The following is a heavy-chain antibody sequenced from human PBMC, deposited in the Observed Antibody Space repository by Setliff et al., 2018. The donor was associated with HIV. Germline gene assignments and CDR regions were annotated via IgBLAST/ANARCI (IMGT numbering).Heavy chain of an antibody. CDR2: IYYSGAT. Sequence: PSETLSLTCTVSGDSISSGGYYWCWIRQLPGKGLEWIGYIYYSGATYYNPSPKNRVTISLDTSKSQFSLKLTSVTAADTALYYCASGRGAKGGYDYFGSWGQGTLVTVSS. CDR3: ASGRGAKGGYDYFGS. J-gene: IGHJ4*02. CDR1: GDSISSGGYY. D-gene: IGHD5-12*01. V-gene: IGHV4-31*03.